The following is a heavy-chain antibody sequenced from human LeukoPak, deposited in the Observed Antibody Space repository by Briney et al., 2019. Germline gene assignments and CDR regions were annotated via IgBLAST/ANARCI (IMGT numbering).Heavy chain of an antibody. J-gene: IGHJ4*02. CDR3: ARDLFDYGDYGSFDY. CDR2: INIDERIT. Sequence: GGSLRLSCAASGFSFSTQRMHWVRQAPGKGLVWVSYINIDERITGYADSVKGRFTISRDNSKNTLYLQMNSLRAEDTAVYYCARDLFDYGDYGSFDYWGQGTLVTVSS. CDR1: GFSFSTQR. D-gene: IGHD4-17*01. V-gene: IGHV3-74*01.